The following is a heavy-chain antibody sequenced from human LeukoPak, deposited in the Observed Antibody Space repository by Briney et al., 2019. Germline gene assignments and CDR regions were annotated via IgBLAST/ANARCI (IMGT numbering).Heavy chain of an antibody. CDR1: GFTFYTYS. V-gene: IGHV3-23*01. D-gene: IGHD3-10*01. CDR2: ISGSGGST. CDR3: ASMVRGYYYYYYYMDV. Sequence: GGSLRLSCAASGFTFYTYSMNWVRQAPGKGLEWVSAISGSGGSTYYADSVKGRFTISRDNSKNTLYLQMNSLRAEDTAVYYCASMVRGYYYYYYYMDVWGKGTTVTVSS. J-gene: IGHJ6*03.